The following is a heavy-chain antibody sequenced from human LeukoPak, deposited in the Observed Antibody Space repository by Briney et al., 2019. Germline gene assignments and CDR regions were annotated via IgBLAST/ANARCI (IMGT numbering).Heavy chain of an antibody. CDR2: IYYSGST. J-gene: IGHJ3*02. V-gene: IGHV4-59*01. D-gene: IGHD3-10*01. CDR1: GGSFSGYY. CDR3: ARDGIPFGVNAFDI. Sequence: PSETLSLTCAVYGGSFSGYYWSWIRQPPGKGLEWIGYIYYSGSTNYNPSLKSRVTISVDTSKNQFSLKLSSVTAADTAVYYCARDGIPFGVNAFDIWGQGTMVTVSS.